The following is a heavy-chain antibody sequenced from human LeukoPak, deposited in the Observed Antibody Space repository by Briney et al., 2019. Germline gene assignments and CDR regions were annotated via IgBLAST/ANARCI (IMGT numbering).Heavy chain of an antibody. CDR1: GFTFSNYA. CDR3: AKWGDYDVLTGYYDPDY. Sequence: GASLTLSCAASGFTFSNYAMSRVCQAPAQGQKRVSAITGSGGSTYYADSVKGRFTISRDNSKNTLYLQMNSLRAEDTAVYYCAKWGDYDVLTGYYDPDYWGQGTLVTVST. D-gene: IGHD3-9*01. CDR2: ITGSGGST. J-gene: IGHJ4*02. V-gene: IGHV3-23*01.